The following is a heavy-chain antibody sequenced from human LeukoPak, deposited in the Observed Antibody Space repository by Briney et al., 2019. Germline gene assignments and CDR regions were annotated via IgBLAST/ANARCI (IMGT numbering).Heavy chain of an antibody. D-gene: IGHD6-13*01. J-gene: IGHJ4*02. V-gene: IGHV3-7*01. CDR2: IKQDGSEK. CDR1: GFTFSSYW. Sequence: GGSLRLSCAASGFTFSSYWMSWVRQAPGKGLEWVANIKQDGSEKYYVDSVKGRFTISRDNAKNSLYLQMNSLRAEDTAVYYCARVRSLAAAAIHFDYWGQGTPVTVSS. CDR3: ARVRSLAAAAIHFDY.